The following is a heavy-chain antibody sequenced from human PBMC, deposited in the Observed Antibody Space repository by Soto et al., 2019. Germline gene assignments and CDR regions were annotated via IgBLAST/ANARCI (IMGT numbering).Heavy chain of an antibody. D-gene: IGHD3-22*01. J-gene: IGHJ4*02. CDR1: GGSISSFY. V-gene: IGHV4-59*01. CDR2: FYNTGST. Sequence: QVQLQESGPGLVKPSETLSLTCTVSGGSISSFYWNWIRQPPGKGLEWIGYFYNTGSTNYNPSLKSRVTISVDTSKKQFSLKRSSVTAADTAVYYCARVGYHFDGSDFWGYGFDSWGQGTLVTVSS. CDR3: ARVGYHFDGSDFWGYGFDS.